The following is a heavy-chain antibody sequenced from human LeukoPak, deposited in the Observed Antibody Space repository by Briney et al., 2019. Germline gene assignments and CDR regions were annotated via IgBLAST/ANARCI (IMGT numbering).Heavy chain of an antibody. V-gene: IGHV5-51*01. CDR2: IYPGDSDT. D-gene: IGHD3-22*01. CDR3: ATPPYDSSGYYSNDAFDI. CDR1: GYSFTSYW. Sequence: GESLKISCKGSGYSFTSYWIGWVRQMPGKGLEWMGIIYPGDSDTTYSPSFQGQVTISADKSISTAYLQWSSLKASDTAMYYCATPPYDSSGYYSNDAFDIWGQGTMVTVSS. J-gene: IGHJ3*02.